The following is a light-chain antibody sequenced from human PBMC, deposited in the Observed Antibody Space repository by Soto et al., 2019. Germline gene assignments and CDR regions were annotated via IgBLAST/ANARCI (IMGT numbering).Light chain of an antibody. Sequence: EIVLTQSPATLSLSPGERATLSCRASQSVSSYLAWYQQKPGQAPRLLIYDASNRATGIPAQFSGSGSGTDFTLTISCVEPEDFAVYYCQQRRNWPFTFGPGTKVDI. CDR3: QQRRNWPFT. CDR1: QSVSSY. J-gene: IGKJ3*01. CDR2: DAS. V-gene: IGKV3-11*01.